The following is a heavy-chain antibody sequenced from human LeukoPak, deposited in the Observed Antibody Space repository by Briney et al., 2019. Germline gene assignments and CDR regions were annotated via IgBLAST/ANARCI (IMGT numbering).Heavy chain of an antibody. Sequence: SSVKVSCTASGYTFTCDYMHRVRGAPGHGVERRGWINPNSGGTNYAQKFQGRVTMTRDTSISTAYMELSRLRSDDTAVYYCARALWSAKDAFDIWGQGTMVTVSS. J-gene: IGHJ3*02. D-gene: IGHD3-10*01. V-gene: IGHV1-2*02. CDR3: ARALWSAKDAFDI. CDR2: INPNSGGT. CDR1: GYTFTCDY.